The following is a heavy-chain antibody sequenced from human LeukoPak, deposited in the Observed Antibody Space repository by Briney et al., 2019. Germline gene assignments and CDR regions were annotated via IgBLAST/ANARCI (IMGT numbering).Heavy chain of an antibody. D-gene: IGHD1-26*01. Sequence: SETLSLTCTVSGASIRSYYYWSWIRQPPGKGLEWIGYIYYGGNTNYNPSLKSRVTISVDTSKNQFSLKLSSVTAADTAVYYCARSYSGSYYYYYYMDVWGEGTTVTVSS. J-gene: IGHJ6*03. CDR1: GASIRSYYY. V-gene: IGHV4-59*01. CDR3: ARSYSGSYYYYYYMDV. CDR2: IYYGGNT.